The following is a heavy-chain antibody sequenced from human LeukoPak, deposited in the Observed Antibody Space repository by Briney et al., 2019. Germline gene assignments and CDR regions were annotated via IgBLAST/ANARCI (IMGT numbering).Heavy chain of an antibody. Sequence: SETLSLTCTVSGGSIGTSAYYWNWIRQHPGKGLEWIGFISDSGSTLYNPSLKSRVTISSDTSKNQFSPKLTSVTAADMAVYYCARGRYSYGWNDSWGQGTLVTVSS. J-gene: IGHJ5*01. CDR1: GGSIGTSAYY. CDR3: ARGRYSYGWNDS. V-gene: IGHV4-31*03. D-gene: IGHD3-16*02. CDR2: ISDSGST.